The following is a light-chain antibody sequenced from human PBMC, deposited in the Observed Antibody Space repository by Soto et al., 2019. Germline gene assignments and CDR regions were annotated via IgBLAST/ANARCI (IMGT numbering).Light chain of an antibody. J-gene: IGKJ4*01. CDR1: QSISSW. CDR2: EAS. Sequence: DIQMTQSPSTLSASVGDGVTITCRASQSISSWLAWYQQKPGKAPKLLIYEASSLKSGVPSRFSGSGSATEFTLTISSLQPDDFATYYCEDYSSSSGLTFGGGTKVDIK. CDR3: EDYSSSSGLT. V-gene: IGKV1-5*03.